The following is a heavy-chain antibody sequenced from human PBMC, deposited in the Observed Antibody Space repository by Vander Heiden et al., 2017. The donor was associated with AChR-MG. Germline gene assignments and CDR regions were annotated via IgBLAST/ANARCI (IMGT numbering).Heavy chain of an antibody. CDR3: AKSPFYGSGSFDY. CDR2: ISYDGSNK. Sequence: QVQLVESGGGVVQPGRSLRLSCAASGFTFSSYGMHWVRQAPGKGLEWVAVISYDGSNKYYADSVKGRFTISRDNSKNTLYLQMNSLRAEDTAVYYCAKSPFYGSGSFDYWGQGTLVTVSS. D-gene: IGHD3-10*01. CDR1: GFTFSSYG. J-gene: IGHJ4*02. V-gene: IGHV3-30*18.